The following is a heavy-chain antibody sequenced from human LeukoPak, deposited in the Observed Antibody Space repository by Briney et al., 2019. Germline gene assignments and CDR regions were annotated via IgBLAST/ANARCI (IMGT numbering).Heavy chain of an antibody. CDR2: MNPNSGNT. V-gene: IGHV1-8*01. Sequence: ASVKVSCKASGYTFTSYDINWVRQATGQGREWMGWMNPNSGNTGYAQKFQGRVTITRNTSINTPYIELSSLRSEDTAVYYCARGRLLYCSSTSCYRHTGWFDPWGQGTLVTVSS. J-gene: IGHJ5*02. D-gene: IGHD2-2*01. CDR3: ARGRLLYCSSTSCYRHTGWFDP. CDR1: GYTFTSYD.